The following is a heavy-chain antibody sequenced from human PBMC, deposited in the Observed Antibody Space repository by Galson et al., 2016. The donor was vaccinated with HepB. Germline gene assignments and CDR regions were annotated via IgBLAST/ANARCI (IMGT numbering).Heavy chain of an antibody. CDR2: VYHSGIT. Sequence: LSLTCAVSGYSINSGYYWGWIRQPPGKGLEWIGSVYHSGITYYNPSLKSRVTISLDTSKNQFSLKLSSVPAADTAVYFCAGGAYCGGDCYPYFDYWGQGTLVTVSS. CDR1: GYSINSGYY. CDR3: AGGAYCGGDCYPYFDY. D-gene: IGHD2-21*02. V-gene: IGHV4-38-2*01. J-gene: IGHJ4*02.